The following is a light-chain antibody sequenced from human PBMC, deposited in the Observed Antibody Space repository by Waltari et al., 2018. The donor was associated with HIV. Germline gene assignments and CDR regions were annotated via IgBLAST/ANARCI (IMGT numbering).Light chain of an antibody. J-gene: IGLJ1*01. Sequence: QSVLTPPPSASGITLQRVTISCSGSSSNLGRHSVHWYQQLPGTAPKLLIYRNNQRPSGVPDRFAGSKSGTSASLAISGLRSEDEADYYCAAWDDSLSGSYVFGTGTKVTVL. V-gene: IGLV1-47*01. CDR2: RNN. CDR3: AAWDDSLSGSYV. CDR1: SSNLGRHS.